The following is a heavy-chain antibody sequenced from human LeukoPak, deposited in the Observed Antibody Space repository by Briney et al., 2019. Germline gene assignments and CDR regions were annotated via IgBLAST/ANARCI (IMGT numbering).Heavy chain of an antibody. CDR2: IIPIFGTA. Sequence: ASVKVSCKASGGTFSSYAISWVQQAPGQGLEWMGGIIPIFGTANYAQKFQGRVTITTDESTSTAYMELSSLRSEDTAVYYCARAVSAAAGMSYYYYYMDVWGKGTTVTVSS. D-gene: IGHD6-13*01. CDR3: ARAVSAAAGMSYYYYYMDV. J-gene: IGHJ6*03. CDR1: GGTFSSYA. V-gene: IGHV1-69*05.